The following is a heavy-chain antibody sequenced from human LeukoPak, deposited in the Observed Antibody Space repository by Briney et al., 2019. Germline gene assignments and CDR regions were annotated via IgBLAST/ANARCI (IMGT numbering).Heavy chain of an antibody. CDR3: ARGIGARSLLLDY. Sequence: ASVKVSCKASVYTFTSYDINWVRQATGQGVEWMGWMNPNSGNTGYAQKFQGRVTMTRNTSTTTAYIELSSLRSEDTGVYYCARGIGARSLLLDYWGQGTLVTVSS. V-gene: IGHV1-8*01. D-gene: IGHD4/OR15-4a*01. CDR1: VYTFTSYD. CDR2: MNPNSGNT. J-gene: IGHJ4*02.